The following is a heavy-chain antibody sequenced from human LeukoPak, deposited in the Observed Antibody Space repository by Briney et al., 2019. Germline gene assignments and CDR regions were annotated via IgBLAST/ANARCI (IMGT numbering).Heavy chain of an antibody. J-gene: IGHJ3*02. V-gene: IGHV4-39*01. CDR1: GGSISSSSYY. Sequence: SETLSLTCTVSGGSISSSSYYWGWIRQPPGKGLEWIGSIYYSGSTYYNPSLKSRVTISVYTSKDQFSLKLRSVTAADTAVYYCARPGLDGFPTQGGAFDIWGQGTMVTVSS. D-gene: IGHD3-10*01. CDR2: IYYSGST. CDR3: ARPGLDGFPTQGGAFDI.